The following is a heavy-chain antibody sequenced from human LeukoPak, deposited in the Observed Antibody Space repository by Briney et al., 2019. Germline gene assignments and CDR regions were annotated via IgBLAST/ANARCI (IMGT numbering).Heavy chain of an antibody. Sequence: SETLSLTCTVSGGSISNSNYYWGWIRQPPGKGLEWIANIYYSGTTYYNPSLKSRVTISVDTSKNQFSLKLTSVTAADTAVYYCARHAVTARGGLYNYGMDVWGRGTTVTVSS. D-gene: IGHD2-21*02. J-gene: IGHJ6*02. CDR2: IYYSGTT. CDR3: ARHAVTARGGLYNYGMDV. CDR1: GGSISNSNYY. V-gene: IGHV4-39*01.